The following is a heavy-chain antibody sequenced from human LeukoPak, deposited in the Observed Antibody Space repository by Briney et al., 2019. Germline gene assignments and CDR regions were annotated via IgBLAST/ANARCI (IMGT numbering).Heavy chain of an antibody. Sequence: SETLSLTCTVSGGSISSSSYYWGWIRQPPGKGLEWIGEINHSGSTNYNPSLKSRVTISVDTSKNQFSLKLSSVTAADTAVYYCARVLSSGWFDNWFDPWGQGTLVTVSS. J-gene: IGHJ5*02. CDR3: ARVLSSGWFDNWFDP. D-gene: IGHD6-19*01. CDR2: INHSGST. CDR1: GGSISSSSYY. V-gene: IGHV4-39*07.